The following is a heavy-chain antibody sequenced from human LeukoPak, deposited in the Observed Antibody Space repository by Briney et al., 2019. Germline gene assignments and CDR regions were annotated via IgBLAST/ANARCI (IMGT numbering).Heavy chain of an antibody. CDR1: RFTFSSYA. Sequence: PGGSLRLSCAASRFTFSSYAMNWVRQAPGKGLEWVSMISGGGGKTHYADSVKGRFTISRDNSKNTLFLQMNSLRAEDTAIYYCAEGRGIVAAGSWFDSWGQGILVTVSS. CDR3: AEGRGIVAAGSWFDS. D-gene: IGHD6-13*01. V-gene: IGHV3-23*01. CDR2: ISGGGGKT. J-gene: IGHJ5*01.